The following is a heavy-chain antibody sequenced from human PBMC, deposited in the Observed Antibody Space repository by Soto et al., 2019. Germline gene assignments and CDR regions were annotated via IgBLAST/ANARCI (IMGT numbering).Heavy chain of an antibody. CDR2: IIPIFGTA. CDR3: ARDGGGVWFGELLPYYYGMDV. J-gene: IGHJ6*01. Sequence: QVQLVQSGAEVKKPGSSVKVSCKASGGTFSSYAISWVRQAPGQGLEWMGGIIPIFGTANYAQKFQGRVTITADESTSTAYMELSSLRSEDTAVYYCARDGGGVWFGELLPYYYGMDVWGQGTTVTVCS. V-gene: IGHV1-69*01. CDR1: GGTFSSYA. D-gene: IGHD3-10*01.